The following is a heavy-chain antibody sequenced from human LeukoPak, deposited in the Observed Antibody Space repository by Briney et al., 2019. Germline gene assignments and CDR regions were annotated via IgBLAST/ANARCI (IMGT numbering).Heavy chain of an antibody. CDR3: ARDLTYSNHAVNWFDP. V-gene: IGHV4-4*07. CDR2: IYTSGST. Sequence: SETLSLTCTVSGGSISSYYWSWIRQTAGKGLEWIGRIYTSGSTDYNPSLKSRVTMSVDTSTNQFSLKLSSVTAADTAVYYCARDLTYSNHAVNWFDPWGQGTLVTVSS. J-gene: IGHJ5*02. D-gene: IGHD4-11*01. CDR1: GGSISSYY.